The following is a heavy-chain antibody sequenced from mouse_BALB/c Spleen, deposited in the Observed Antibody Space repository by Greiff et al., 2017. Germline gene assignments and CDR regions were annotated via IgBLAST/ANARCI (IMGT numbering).Heavy chain of an antibody. D-gene: IGHD2-1*01. CDR1: GFSLTSYG. J-gene: IGHJ2*01. CDR2: IWAGGST. V-gene: IGHV2-9*02. Sequence: QVQLQQSGPGLVAPSQSLSITCTVSGFSLTSYGVHWVRQPPGKGLEWLGVIWAGGSTNYNSALMSRLSISKDNSKSQVFLKMNSLQTDDTAMYYCDRGAYGNYPFDYWGQGTTLTVSS. CDR3: DRGAYGNYPFDY.